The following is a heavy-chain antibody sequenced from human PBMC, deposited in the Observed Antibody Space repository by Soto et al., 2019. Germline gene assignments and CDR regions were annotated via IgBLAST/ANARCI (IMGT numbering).Heavy chain of an antibody. Sequence: SETLSLTCTVSGGSISSYYWSWIRQPPGKGLEWIGYIYYSGSTNYNPSLKSRVTISVDTSKNQFSLELSSVTAADTAVYYCAGDPYDSSGLHWFDPWGQGTLVTVS. J-gene: IGHJ5*02. V-gene: IGHV4-59*01. CDR3: AGDPYDSSGLHWFDP. CDR2: IYYSGST. D-gene: IGHD3-22*01. CDR1: GGSISSYY.